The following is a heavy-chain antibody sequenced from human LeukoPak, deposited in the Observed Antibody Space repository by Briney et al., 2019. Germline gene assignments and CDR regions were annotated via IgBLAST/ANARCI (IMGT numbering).Heavy chain of an antibody. CDR1: GGSISSYY. J-gene: IGHJ6*02. V-gene: IGHV4-59*12. CDR2: IYYSGST. Sequence: SETLSLTCTVPGGSISSYYWSWIRQPSGKGLEWIGYIYYSGSTNYNPSLKSRVSISVDRSKNQFSLKLSSVTAADTAVYYCARVTPSYYYYGMDVWGQGTTVTVSS. CDR3: ARVTPSYYYYGMDV.